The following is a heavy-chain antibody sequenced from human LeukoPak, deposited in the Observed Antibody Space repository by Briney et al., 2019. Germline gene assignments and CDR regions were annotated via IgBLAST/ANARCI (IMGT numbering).Heavy chain of an antibody. D-gene: IGHD1-26*01. V-gene: IGHV4-30-2*01. J-gene: IGHJ3*02. Sequence: SQTLSLTCAVSGGSISSGGYSWSWIRQPPGKGLEWIGYIYHSGSTYYNPSLKSRVTISVDTSKNQFSLKLSSVTAADTAVYYCARGEVGATRTPFDIWGQGTMVSVSS. CDR1: GGSISSGGYS. CDR3: ARGEVGATRTPFDI. CDR2: IYHSGST.